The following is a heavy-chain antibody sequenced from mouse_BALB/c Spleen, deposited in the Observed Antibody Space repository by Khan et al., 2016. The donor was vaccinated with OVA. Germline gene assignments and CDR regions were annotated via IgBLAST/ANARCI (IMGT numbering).Heavy chain of an antibody. CDR3: ARGEQWSRRGGGNSDY. J-gene: IGHJ2*01. CDR2: ISIYYDNT. V-gene: IGHV1S137*01. CDR1: GYTFTDYA. Sequence: QVQLKQSGPELVRPGDSVKISCKGSGYTFTDYAMHWVKQSHAKSLEWIGVISIYYDNTNYNQKFKGQATMTVDKSSSTAYMELASLTSEDSAIYECARGEQWSRRGGGNSDYWGQGTTLTVSS. D-gene: IGHD2-2*01.